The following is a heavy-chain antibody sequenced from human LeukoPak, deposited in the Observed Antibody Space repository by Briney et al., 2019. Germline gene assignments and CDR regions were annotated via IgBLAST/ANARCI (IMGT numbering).Heavy chain of an antibody. CDR3: TRLGIAPRDFDY. CDR1: GFTFSDHY. J-gene: IGHJ4*02. Sequence: GGSLRLSCAASGFTFSDHYIDWVRQAPGKRLEWVGRSRDKGNSYTTAYAASVRGRFTISRDDSKNSLYLQMNSLKIEDTAVYYCTRLGIAPRDFDYWGQGTLVTVSS. CDR2: SRDKGNSYTT. V-gene: IGHV3-72*01. D-gene: IGHD6-6*01.